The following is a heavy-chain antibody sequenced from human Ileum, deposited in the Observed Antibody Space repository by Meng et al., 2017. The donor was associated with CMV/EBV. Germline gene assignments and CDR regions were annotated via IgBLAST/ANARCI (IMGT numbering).Heavy chain of an antibody. D-gene: IGHD3-10*01. J-gene: IGHJ4*02. CDR1: GYTFTGYY. CDR3: ARGLWFGELGFDY. CDR2: INPNSGGT. Sequence: VQLVQTGAEVKKPGAAVKVSCKASGYTFTGYYMHWVRQAPGQGLEWMGWINPNSGGTNYAQKFQGRVTMTRDTSISTAYMELSRLRSDDTAVYYCARGLWFGELGFDYWGQGTLVSVSS. V-gene: IGHV1-2*02.